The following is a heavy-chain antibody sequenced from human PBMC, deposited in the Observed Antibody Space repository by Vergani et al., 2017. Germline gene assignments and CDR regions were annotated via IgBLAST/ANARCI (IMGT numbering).Heavy chain of an antibody. CDR1: GRSTSAGYYF. V-gene: IGHV4-61*02. J-gene: IGHJ3*01. CDR2: ISASGNA. CDR3: ARRSGGYYSGGKVHPLRTAFDV. D-gene: IGHD2-15*01. Sequence: QVQLQASGPGRVKPSQTLSLTCTMSGRSTSAGYYFWSWIRQPAGKGLEWLGHISASGNASHSPSLKTRVSMSVDTSKNQFSLTVTSVTAADTAIYFCARRSGGYYSGGKVHPLRTAFDVWGHGTVVTVSS.